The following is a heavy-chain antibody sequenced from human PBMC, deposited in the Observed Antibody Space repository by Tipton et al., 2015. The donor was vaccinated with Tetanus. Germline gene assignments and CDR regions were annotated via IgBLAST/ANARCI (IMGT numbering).Heavy chain of an antibody. CDR2: INPSGGST. D-gene: IGHD3-22*01. V-gene: IGHV1-46*01. CDR1: GYTFTSYY. J-gene: IGHJ1*01. Sequence: QLVQSGAEVKKPGASVKVSCKASGYTFTSYYMHWVRQAPGQGLEWMGIINPSGGSTSYAQKFQGRVTMTRDTSTSTVYMELSSLRSEDTAVYYCAGSARDSSGYYLTPPYFQHWGQGTLVTVSS. CDR3: AGSARDSSGYYLTPPYFQH.